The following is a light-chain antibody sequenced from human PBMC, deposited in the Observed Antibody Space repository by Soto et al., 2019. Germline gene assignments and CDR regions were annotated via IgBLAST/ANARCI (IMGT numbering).Light chain of an antibody. CDR1: SSDVGGYNY. V-gene: IGLV2-8*01. Sequence: QSALTQPPSASGSPGQSVTISCTGTSSDVGGYNYVSWYQQHPGKAPKLMIYEVSKRPSGVPDRFSGPKSGNTASLTVSGLQAEDEADYYCSSYAGSNYVVFGGGTKVTVL. CDR3: SSYAGSNYVV. J-gene: IGLJ2*01. CDR2: EVS.